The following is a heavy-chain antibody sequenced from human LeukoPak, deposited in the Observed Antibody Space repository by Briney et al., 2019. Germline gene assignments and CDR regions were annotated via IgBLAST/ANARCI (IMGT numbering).Heavy chain of an antibody. CDR2: VSTYNDKK. J-gene: IGHJ4*02. Sequence: GASVKVSCKTSGYRFTSYGISWVRQAPGQGLEWMGWVSTYNDKKDYAQKFQGRVIMTTDTSTTTAYMELGSLRSDDTAVYYCARHSGSYAFDCWGQETLVTVSS. D-gene: IGHD1-26*01. V-gene: IGHV1-18*01. CDR3: ARHSGSYAFDC. CDR1: GYRFTSYG.